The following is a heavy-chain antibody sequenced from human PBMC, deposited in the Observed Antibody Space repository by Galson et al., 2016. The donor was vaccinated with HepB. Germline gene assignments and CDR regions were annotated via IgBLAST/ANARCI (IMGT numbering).Heavy chain of an antibody. CDR2: ISTYSGNT. D-gene: IGHD2/OR15-2a*01. CDR3: ARDVQYRFDS. CDR1: GYTFTTSG. J-gene: IGHJ4*02. Sequence: PVKVSCKASGYTFTTSGISWVRQAPGQGLEGMGWISTYSGNTKYAQKFQGGLTLTTDSSTTTGYMELRSLRFDDTALYYCARDVQYRFDSWGQGTLVTVSS. V-gene: IGHV1-18*01.